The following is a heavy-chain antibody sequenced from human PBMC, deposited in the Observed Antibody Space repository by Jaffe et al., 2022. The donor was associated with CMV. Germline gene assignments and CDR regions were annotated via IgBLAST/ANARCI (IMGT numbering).Heavy chain of an antibody. CDR2: ISSSSSYI. CDR3: ARAPRYCTNGVCYYYYYYGMDV. J-gene: IGHJ6*02. D-gene: IGHD2-8*01. V-gene: IGHV3-21*01. Sequence: EVQLVESGGGLVKPGGSLRLSCAASGFTFSSYSMNWVRQAPGKGLEWVSSISSSSSYIYYADSVKGRFTISRDNAKNSLYLQMNSLRAEDTAVYYCARAPRYCTNGVCYYYYYYGMDVWGQGTTVTVSS. CDR1: GFTFSSYS.